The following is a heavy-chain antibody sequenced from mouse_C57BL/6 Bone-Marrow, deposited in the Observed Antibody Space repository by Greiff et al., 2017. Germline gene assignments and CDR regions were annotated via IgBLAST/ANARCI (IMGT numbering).Heavy chain of an antibody. CDR2: IWRGGST. Sequence: VKLVESGPGLVQPSQSLSITCTVSGFSLTSYGVHWVRQSPGKGLEWLGVIWRGGSTDYNAAFMSRLSITKDNSKSQVFFKMNSLQADDTAIYYCAKFDGYPYAMDYGGQGTSVTVSS. J-gene: IGHJ4*01. CDR3: AKFDGYPYAMDY. CDR1: GFSLTSYG. D-gene: IGHD2-3*01. V-gene: IGHV2-5*01.